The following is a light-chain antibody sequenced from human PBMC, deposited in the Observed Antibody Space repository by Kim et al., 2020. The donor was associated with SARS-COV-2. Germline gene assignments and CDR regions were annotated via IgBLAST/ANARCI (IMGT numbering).Light chain of an antibody. J-gene: IGLJ1*01. CDR2: QDS. Sequence: SPGQTASITCSGDKLWDKYACWYQKKPGQSPGLVIYQDSKRPSGIPERFSGSNSGKTATLTISGTQAMDEADYYCQAWDSSTGGVFGTGTKVTVL. CDR3: QAWDSSTGGV. CDR1: KLWDKY. V-gene: IGLV3-1*01.